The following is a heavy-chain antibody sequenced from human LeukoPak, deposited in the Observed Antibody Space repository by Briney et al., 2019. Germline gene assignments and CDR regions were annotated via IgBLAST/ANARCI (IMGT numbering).Heavy chain of an antibody. D-gene: IGHD2-2*01. V-gene: IGHV1-2*02. CDR2: INPNSGGT. CDR3: TRHTSPTFDY. J-gene: IGHJ4*02. Sequence: ASVKVSCKASGYTFTDYYMHWVRQAPGQGLEWMGWINPNSGGTNYAQKFQGRVTMTRDTSISTAYMELSSLRSEDTAVYYCTRHTSPTFDYWGQGTLVTVSS. CDR1: GYTFTDYY.